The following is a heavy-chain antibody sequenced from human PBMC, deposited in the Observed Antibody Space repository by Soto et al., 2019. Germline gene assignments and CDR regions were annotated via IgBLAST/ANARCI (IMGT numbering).Heavy chain of an antibody. CDR1: GFTFSNYT. D-gene: IGHD3-10*02. V-gene: IGHV3-21*01. CDR2: ISRSNSYI. CDR3: AKKFLSGLMFVSIFDY. Sequence: GGSLRLSCAGSGFTFSNYTMNWVRQAPGKGLEWVSSISRSNSYIKYADSVKGRFTVSRDNAKNSLYLQMNSLRAEDTAVYFCAKKFLSGLMFVSIFDYWGLGTLVPVSS. J-gene: IGHJ4*02.